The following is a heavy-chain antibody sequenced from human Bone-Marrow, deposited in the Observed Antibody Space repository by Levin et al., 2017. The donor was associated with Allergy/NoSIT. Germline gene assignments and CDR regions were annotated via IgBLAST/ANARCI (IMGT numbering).Heavy chain of an antibody. Sequence: PSETLSLTCAVYGGSFSGYYWSWIRQPPGKGLEWIGEINHSGSTNYNPSLKSRVTISVDTSKNQFSLKLSSVTAADTAVYYCASGLSGRFGDAEAFDIWGQGTMVTVSS. J-gene: IGHJ3*02. CDR3: ASGLSGRFGDAEAFDI. CDR2: INHSGST. V-gene: IGHV4-34*01. CDR1: GGSFSGYY. D-gene: IGHD3-10*01.